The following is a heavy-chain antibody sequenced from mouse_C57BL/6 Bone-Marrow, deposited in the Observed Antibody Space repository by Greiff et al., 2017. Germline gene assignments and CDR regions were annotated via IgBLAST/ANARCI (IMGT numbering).Heavy chain of an antibody. V-gene: IGHV4-1*01. Sequence: SGGGLVQPGGSLKLSCAASGIDFSRYWMSWVRRAPGKGLEWIGEINPDSSTINYAPSLKDKFIISRDNAKNTLYLQMSKVRSEDTALYYCASLYYGYYYAMDYWGQGTSGTVSS. CDR3: ASLYYGYYYAMDY. D-gene: IGHD2-1*01. J-gene: IGHJ4*01. CDR1: GIDFSRYW. CDR2: INPDSSTI.